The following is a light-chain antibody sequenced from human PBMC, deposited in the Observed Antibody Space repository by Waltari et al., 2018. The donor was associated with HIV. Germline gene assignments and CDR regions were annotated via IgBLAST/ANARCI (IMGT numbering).Light chain of an antibody. CDR1: SSNIGSTT. CDR2: GKN. CDR3: ASWDVSLNGPV. V-gene: IGLV1-44*01. Sequence: QSVLTQPPSKSGTPGQRVTISCSGSSSNIGSTTVSWFQQFPGKAPKVLIYGKNQRPSGVPDRFSGSKSGTSASLAIGGLQSEDEADYYCASWDVSLNGPVFGGGTTLTVL. J-gene: IGLJ2*01.